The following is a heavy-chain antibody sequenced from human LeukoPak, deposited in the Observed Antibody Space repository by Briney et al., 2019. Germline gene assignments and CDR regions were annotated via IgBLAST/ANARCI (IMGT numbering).Heavy chain of an antibody. V-gene: IGHV3-21*01. CDR2: ISSNSRDI. Sequence: GGSLRLSCAASGFTFNTYSMSWARQAPGKGLEWVSSISSNSRDIYYADSVKGRFTISRDNAKNSLHLQMNSLRAEDTAVYYCARDDRDISSYRFDYWGHGILVTVSS. CDR3: ARDDRDISSYRFDY. CDR1: GFTFNTYS. J-gene: IGHJ4*01. D-gene: IGHD6-6*01.